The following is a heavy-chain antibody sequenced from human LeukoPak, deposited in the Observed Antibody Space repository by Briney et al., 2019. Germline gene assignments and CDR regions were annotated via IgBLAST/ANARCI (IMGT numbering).Heavy chain of an antibody. D-gene: IGHD3-10*01. CDR2: INQTGKTNYNPSLT. CDR1: GGSFSGFY. V-gene: IGHV4-34*01. J-gene: IGHJ4*02. CDR3: ARADRGHFASAY. Sequence: SETLSLTCAVDGGSFSGFYWTWIRQTPGKGLEWIGEINQTGKTNYNPSLTDYNPSLKSRVTISVDTSRNQFSLKLRSVTAADTAVYFCARADRGHFASAYWGQGTLVTVSS.